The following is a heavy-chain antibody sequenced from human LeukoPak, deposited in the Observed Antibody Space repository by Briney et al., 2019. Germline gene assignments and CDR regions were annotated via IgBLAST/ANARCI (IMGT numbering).Heavy chain of an antibody. D-gene: IGHD2-21*02. Sequence: GASAKVSCKASGHTFTGYYMHWVRQAPGQGLEWMGRINPNSGGTNYAQKFQGRVTMTRDTSISTAYMELSRLRSDDTAVYYCARLVVVTASIDYWGQGTLVTVSS. CDR2: INPNSGGT. CDR1: GHTFTGYY. CDR3: ARLVVVTASIDY. V-gene: IGHV1-2*06. J-gene: IGHJ4*02.